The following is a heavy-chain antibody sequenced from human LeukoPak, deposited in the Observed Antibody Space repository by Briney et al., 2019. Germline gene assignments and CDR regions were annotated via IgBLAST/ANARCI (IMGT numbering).Heavy chain of an antibody. V-gene: IGHV1-69*13. D-gene: IGHD3-10*01. CDR3: ATSVRVLWLYYYYMDV. CDR2: IIPIFGTA. CDR1: GGTFSSYA. J-gene: IGHJ6*03. Sequence: GASVKVSCKASGGTFSSYAISWVRQAPGQGLEWMGGIIPIFGTANYAQKFQGRVTITADESTSTAYMELSSLRSEDTAIYYCATSVRVLWLYYYYMDVWGKGTTVTISS.